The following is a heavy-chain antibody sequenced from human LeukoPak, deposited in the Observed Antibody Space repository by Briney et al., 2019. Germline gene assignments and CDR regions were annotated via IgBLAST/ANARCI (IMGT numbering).Heavy chain of an antibody. V-gene: IGHV4-31*03. Sequence: KTSQTLSLTCTVSGGSTSSGGYYWSWIRQHPGKGLEWIGYIYYSGSTYYNPSLKSRVTISVDTSKNQFSLKLSSVTAADTAVYYCARGPDYYGSGSYYDPVRGYYYYYMDVWGKGTTVTVSS. J-gene: IGHJ6*03. CDR1: GGSTSSGGYY. D-gene: IGHD3-10*01. CDR3: ARGPDYYGSGSYYDPVRGYYYYYMDV. CDR2: IYYSGST.